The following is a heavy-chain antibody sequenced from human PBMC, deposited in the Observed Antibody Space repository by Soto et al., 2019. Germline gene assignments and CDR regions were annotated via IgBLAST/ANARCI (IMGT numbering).Heavy chain of an antibody. CDR1: GFTFSSYA. D-gene: IGHD1-26*01. Sequence: GGSLRLSCAASGFTFSSYAMSWVRQAPGKGLEWVSAISGSGGSTYYADSVKGRFTISRDNSKNTLYQQMNSLRAEDTAIYYCAKAGVESGSYDAFDIWGQGTMVTVSS. V-gene: IGHV3-23*01. J-gene: IGHJ3*02. CDR3: AKAGVESGSYDAFDI. CDR2: ISGSGGST.